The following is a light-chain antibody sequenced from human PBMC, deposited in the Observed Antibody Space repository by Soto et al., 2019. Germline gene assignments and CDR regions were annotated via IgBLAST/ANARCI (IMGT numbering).Light chain of an antibody. Sequence: EIVLTQSPGTLSLSPGERATLSCRASQSVSSTFLAWYQQKPGQAPRLLIYGVSIRATDIPDRFSGSGSGTDFSLTINRLEPEDLAVYYCQQYGTSPWTFGQGTNVEI. CDR1: QSVSSTF. J-gene: IGKJ1*01. CDR2: GVS. V-gene: IGKV3-20*01. CDR3: QQYGTSPWT.